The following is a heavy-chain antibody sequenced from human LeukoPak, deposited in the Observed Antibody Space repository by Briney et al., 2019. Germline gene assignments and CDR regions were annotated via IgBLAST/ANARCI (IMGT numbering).Heavy chain of an antibody. CDR3: AKDPTHVDTAMGDY. CDR1: GFTFSSYA. J-gene: IGHJ4*02. V-gene: IGHV3-23*01. Sequence: GGSLRLSCAASGFTFSSYAMSWVRQAPGKGLEWVSVISGSGSNTDYADSVKGRFTISRDNSKNTLYLQMNSLRAEDTAVYYCAKDPTHVDTAMGDYWGQGTLVTVSS. D-gene: IGHD5-18*01. CDR2: ISGSGSNT.